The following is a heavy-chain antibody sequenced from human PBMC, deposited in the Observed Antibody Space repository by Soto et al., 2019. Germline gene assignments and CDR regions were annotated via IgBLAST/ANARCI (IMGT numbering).Heavy chain of an antibody. V-gene: IGHV4-59*08. Sequence: SETLSLTCTVSGGSISSYYWSWIRQPPGKGLEWIGYIYYSGSTNYNSSLKSRVTISVDTSKNQFSLKLSSVTAADMVVYYCARAREVTTLFDYWGQGTLVTVSS. D-gene: IGHD4-17*01. CDR2: IYYSGST. CDR1: GGSISSYY. CDR3: ARAREVTTLFDY. J-gene: IGHJ4*02.